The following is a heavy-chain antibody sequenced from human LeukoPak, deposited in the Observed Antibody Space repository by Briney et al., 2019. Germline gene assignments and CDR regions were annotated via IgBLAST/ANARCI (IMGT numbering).Heavy chain of an antibody. V-gene: IGHV3-23*01. CDR1: GFTFSSYA. J-gene: IGHJ4*02. D-gene: IGHD3-3*01. Sequence: GGSLRLSCAASGFTFSSYAMTWVRQAPGKGLEWVSSITNSAGSTFYADSVKGRFTIIRDNSKDTLYPQMDSLRPEDTAVYYCAKDRTRAFFGVVITYFDDWGQGTLVTVSS. CDR3: AKDRTRAFFGVVITYFDD. CDR2: ITNSAGST.